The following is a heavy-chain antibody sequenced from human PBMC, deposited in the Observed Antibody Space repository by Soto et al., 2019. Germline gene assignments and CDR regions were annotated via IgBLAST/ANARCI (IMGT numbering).Heavy chain of an antibody. J-gene: IGHJ4*02. Sequence: GGSLRLSCAASGFTFSNAWMSWVRQAPGKGLEWIGRSKSKIDGGTTDYAAPVKGRFTISRDDSKNTLYLEMNSLKTEDTAVYYCTSPNYYGSDTRFDYWGQGTLVTVSS. CDR1: GFTFSNAW. D-gene: IGHD3-10*01. CDR2: SKSKIDGGTT. V-gene: IGHV3-15*01. CDR3: TSPNYYGSDTRFDY.